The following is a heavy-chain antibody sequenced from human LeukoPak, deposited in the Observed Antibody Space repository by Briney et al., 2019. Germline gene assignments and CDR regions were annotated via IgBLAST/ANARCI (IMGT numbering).Heavy chain of an antibody. J-gene: IGHJ3*02. Sequence: GGSLRLSCAASGFTFSSYSVNWVREAPGKGVEGVSPISRSSSYIYYADSVRRRFTISRDNAKNSLYLQMKSLRAEDSAVYYCARDKTDSSGYYDAFDIWGQGTMVSVSS. V-gene: IGHV3-21*01. D-gene: IGHD3-22*01. CDR1: GFTFSSYS. CDR2: ISRSSSYI. CDR3: ARDKTDSSGYYDAFDI.